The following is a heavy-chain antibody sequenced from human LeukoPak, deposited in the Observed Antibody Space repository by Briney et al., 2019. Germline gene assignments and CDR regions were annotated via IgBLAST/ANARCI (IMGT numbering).Heavy chain of an antibody. CDR1: GFTFSSYS. CDR2: ILNDGNNK. Sequence: GGSLRLSCAASGFTFSSYSMNWVRQAPGRGLEWVAVILNDGNNKYYADSVKDRFTISRDNSKNTLYLQMNSLRAEDTAVYYCAKDLDSSGFSYWGQGTLVTVSS. V-gene: IGHV3-30*18. J-gene: IGHJ4*02. D-gene: IGHD3-22*01. CDR3: AKDLDSSGFSY.